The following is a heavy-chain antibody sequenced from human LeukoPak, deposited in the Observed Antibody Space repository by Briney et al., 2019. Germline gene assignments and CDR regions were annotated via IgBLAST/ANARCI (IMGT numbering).Heavy chain of an antibody. CDR2: ISSSASTI. Sequence: GGSLRLSCAASRFSFSTYEMNWVRQAPGKGLELVSYISSSASTIYYADSVKGRFTISRDNSKNTLYLQMNSLRVEDTAVYYCAGSWFYRDYFEYWGQGTLVTVSS. CDR3: AGSWFYRDYFEY. D-gene: IGHD3-10*01. CDR1: RFSFSTYE. V-gene: IGHV3-48*03. J-gene: IGHJ4*02.